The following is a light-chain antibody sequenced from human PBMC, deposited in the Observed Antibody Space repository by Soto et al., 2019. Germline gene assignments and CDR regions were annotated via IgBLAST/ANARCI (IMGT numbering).Light chain of an antibody. CDR3: SSYTNSSTLDYV. CDR2: GVS. Sequence: QSVLTQTASVSGSPGQSITISCTGTSSDVGGYNYVSWYQQHPGKAPKLMIYGVSNRPSGVSNRFSGSKSGDTASLTISGLQAEDEADYYCSSYTNSSTLDYVFGTGTKVTVL. CDR1: SSDVGGYNY. V-gene: IGLV2-14*01. J-gene: IGLJ1*01.